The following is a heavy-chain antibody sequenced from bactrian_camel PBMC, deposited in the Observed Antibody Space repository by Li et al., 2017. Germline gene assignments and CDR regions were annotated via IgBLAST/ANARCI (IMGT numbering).Heavy chain of an antibody. J-gene: IGHJ4*01. CDR3: ATIRTRNNWARAAFNY. CDR1: GYTRSRSC. CDR2: IFTEDGYT. D-gene: IGHD8*01. Sequence: HVQLVESGGGSVQTGGSLRLSCAASGYTRSRSCMGWFRQAPGKGREGVAGIFTEDGYTKYADSVKDRFAISLESAKTTIFLQMNSLKSADTAVYYCATIRTRNNWARAAFNYWGQGTQVTVS. V-gene: IGHV3S6*01.